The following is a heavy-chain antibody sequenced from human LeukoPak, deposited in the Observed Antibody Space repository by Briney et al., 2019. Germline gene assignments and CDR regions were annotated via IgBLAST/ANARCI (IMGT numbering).Heavy chain of an antibody. J-gene: IGHJ4*02. CDR3: ARIPSFDFWSGSLFYYFDY. V-gene: IGHV5-51*01. CDR1: GYSFTTYW. CDR2: IYPGDSDV. Sequence: GDSLKTSCQAFGYSFTTYWIGWVRQMPGKGLECMGIIYPGDSDVRYSPSFQGQVTISADKSISTAYLQWSSLKASDTAMYYCARIPSFDFWSGSLFYYFDYWGQGTLVTVSS. D-gene: IGHD3-3*01.